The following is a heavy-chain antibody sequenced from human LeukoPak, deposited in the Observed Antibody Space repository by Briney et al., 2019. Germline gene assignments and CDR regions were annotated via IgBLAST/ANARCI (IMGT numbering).Heavy chain of an antibody. CDR2: INHSGST. J-gene: IGHJ3*02. V-gene: IGHV4-34*01. CDR1: GGSFSGYY. Sequence: SETLSLTCAVYGGSFSGYYWSWIRQPPGKGLEWIGEINHSGSTNYNPSLKSRGTISVDTSKNQFSLQLSSVTAADTAVYYCARGYGGDAFDIWGQGTMVTVSS. D-gene: IGHD4-23*01. CDR3: ARGYGGDAFDI.